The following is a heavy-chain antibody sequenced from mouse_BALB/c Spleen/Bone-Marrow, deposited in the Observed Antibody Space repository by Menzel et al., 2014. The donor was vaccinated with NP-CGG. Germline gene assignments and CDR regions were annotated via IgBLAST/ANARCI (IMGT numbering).Heavy chain of an antibody. CDR3: GKSYGYDDWFAY. CDR2: INPYNGDT. CDR1: GYSFTGYF. D-gene: IGHD2-2*01. J-gene: IGHJ3*01. V-gene: IGHV1-37*01. Sequence: VTLKESGPELVKPGASVKISCKASGYSFTGYFMNWVKQSHGKSLEWIGRINPYNGDTFYNQKFKGKATLTVDKSSSTAHMELLSLTSEDSAVYYCGKSYGYDDWFAYWGQGTLVTVSA.